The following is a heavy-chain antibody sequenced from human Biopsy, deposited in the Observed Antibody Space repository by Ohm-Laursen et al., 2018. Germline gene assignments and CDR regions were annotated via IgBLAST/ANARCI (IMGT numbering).Heavy chain of an antibody. J-gene: IGHJ5*02. CDR3: ARDRDRRGWFDP. D-gene: IGHD1-14*01. Sequence: TLSLTWTVSGGSLSSYSWSWIRQPAGKGLEWIGQIYTSGITNYNPSLKSRVTMSVDTSKNKFSLRGSSVTAADTAVYYCARDRDRRGWFDPWGQGTLVTVSS. CDR2: IYTSGIT. V-gene: IGHV4-4*07. CDR1: GGSLSSYS.